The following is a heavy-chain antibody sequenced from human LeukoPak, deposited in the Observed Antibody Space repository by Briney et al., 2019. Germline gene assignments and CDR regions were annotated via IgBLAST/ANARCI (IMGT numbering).Heavy chain of an antibody. CDR2: IYYTGST. CDR3: ARSDYGSGSYYFDY. Sequence: SETLSLTCTVSGGSISSYYWSWIRQPPGKGLEWIGYIYYTGSTNYNPSLKSRVTISVDTSKNQFSLKLSSVTAADTAVYYCARSDYGSGSYYFDYGGQGTLVTVSS. V-gene: IGHV4-59*01. J-gene: IGHJ4*02. CDR1: GGSISSYY. D-gene: IGHD3-10*01.